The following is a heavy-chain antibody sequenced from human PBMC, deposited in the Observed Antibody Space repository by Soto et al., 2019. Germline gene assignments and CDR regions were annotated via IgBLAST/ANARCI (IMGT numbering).Heavy chain of an antibody. CDR2: ITPYNGNT. CDR3: GKGEGFLDY. J-gene: IGHJ4*02. D-gene: IGHD2-15*01. CDR1: GYTFINYG. Sequence: QVQLVQSGAEVKKPGASVKVSCKASGYTFINYGITWVRQAPGQGLEWMGWITPYNGNTNYAQKLQGRVTMTTDTSKSTADMELRSLRSDDTAVYYCGKGEGFLDYWGQGTLVNVSS. V-gene: IGHV1-18*01.